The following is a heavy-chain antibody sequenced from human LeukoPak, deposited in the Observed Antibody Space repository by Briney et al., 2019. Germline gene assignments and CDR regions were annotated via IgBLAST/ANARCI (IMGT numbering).Heavy chain of an antibody. CDR1: GYTFTGYY. D-gene: IGHD3-10*01. CDR3: AREGKSMVRGVFIDY. CDR2: IDPNTGGT. V-gene: IGHV1-2*02. J-gene: IGHJ4*02. Sequence: GASVKVSCKASGYTFTGYYMHWVRQAPGQGLERMGWIDPNTGGTKYAQKFQGRVTMTRDTSISTAYMDLNSLRSDDTAVYYCAREGKSMVRGVFIDYWGQGTLVTVSS.